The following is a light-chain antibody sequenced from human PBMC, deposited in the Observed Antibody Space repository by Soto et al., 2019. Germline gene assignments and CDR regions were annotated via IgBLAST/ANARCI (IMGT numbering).Light chain of an antibody. V-gene: IGKV1-39*01. CDR1: QSINKY. J-gene: IGKJ5*01. Sequence: DIQMTQSPSSLSASVGDRVTITCRASQSINKYLNWYQQKPGKAPKLLISAASTLQSGVPSRFTGSGSETDFTLTISDLQPEDFATYYCQQASTTLITFGQGTRLEIK. CDR2: AAS. CDR3: QQASTTLIT.